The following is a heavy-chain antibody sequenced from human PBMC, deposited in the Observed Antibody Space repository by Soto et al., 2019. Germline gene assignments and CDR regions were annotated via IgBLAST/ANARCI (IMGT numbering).Heavy chain of an antibody. V-gene: IGHV4-31*03. J-gene: IGHJ4*02. CDR1: GGSISSSGYY. Sequence: QVQLQESGPGLVKPSQTLSLTCTVSGGSISSSGYYWSWIRQHPGKGLEWIGYIYYSGSTYYNPSLKSRVTISVDTSKNQFSLKLSSVTAADTAVYYCARGICSSTSCYEDYFDYWGQGTLVTVSS. CDR2: IYYSGST. CDR3: ARGICSSTSCYEDYFDY. D-gene: IGHD2-2*01.